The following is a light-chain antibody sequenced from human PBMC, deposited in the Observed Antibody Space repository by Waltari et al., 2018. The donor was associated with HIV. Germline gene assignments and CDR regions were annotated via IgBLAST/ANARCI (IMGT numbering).Light chain of an antibody. CDR2: EVS. Sequence: QSALTQPASVSGSPGQSITISCTGTSSDVGGYNYVSWYQQHPVKAPKLMIYEVSKRPSGVSNRFSGSKSGNTASLTISGLQAEDEADYYCSSYTSSSTLYVFGTGTKVTVL. V-gene: IGLV2-14*01. CDR3: SSYTSSSTLYV. CDR1: SSDVGGYNY. J-gene: IGLJ1*01.